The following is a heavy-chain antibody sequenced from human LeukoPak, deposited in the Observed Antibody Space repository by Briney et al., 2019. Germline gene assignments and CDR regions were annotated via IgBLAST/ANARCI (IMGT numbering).Heavy chain of an antibody. J-gene: IGHJ5*02. CDR3: ARDGRWFDP. V-gene: IGHV4-38-2*02. CDR2: IYHSGST. D-gene: IGHD1-14*01. Sequence: SETLSLTCNVSGYFISSGYYWGWIRPPPGKGLEWIGSIYHSGSTYYNPSLKSRVTMSIDTSKNQFSLKLISVTAADTAVYYCARDGRWFDPWGQGTLVTVSS. CDR1: GYFISSGYY.